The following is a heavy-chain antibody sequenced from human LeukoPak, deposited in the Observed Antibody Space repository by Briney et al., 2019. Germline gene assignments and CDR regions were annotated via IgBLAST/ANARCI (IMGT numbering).Heavy chain of an antibody. J-gene: IGHJ5*02. CDR2: INPNSGGT. Sequence: EASVKVSCKASGYTFTGYYMHWVRQAPGQGLEWMGWINPNSGGTNYAQKFQGRVTMTRDTSISTAYMELSRLRSDDTAVYYCARRSDSSGWYYISWFDPWGQGTLVTVSS. V-gene: IGHV1-2*02. D-gene: IGHD6-19*01. CDR3: ARRSDSSGWYYISWFDP. CDR1: GYTFTGYY.